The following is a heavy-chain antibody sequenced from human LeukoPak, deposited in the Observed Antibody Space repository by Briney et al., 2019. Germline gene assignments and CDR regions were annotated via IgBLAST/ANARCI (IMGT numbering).Heavy chain of an antibody. D-gene: IGHD2-2*01. CDR3: AREYCSSTSCYGVDY. V-gene: IGHV4-59*01. J-gene: IGHJ4*02. CDR2: IYYSGST. CDR1: GGSISSYY. Sequence: PSETLSLTCTVSGGSISSYYWSWVRQPPGKGLEWIGYIYYSGSTNYNPSLKSRVTTSVDTSKNQFSLKLSSVTAADTAVYYCAREYCSSTSCYGVDYWGQGTLVTVSS.